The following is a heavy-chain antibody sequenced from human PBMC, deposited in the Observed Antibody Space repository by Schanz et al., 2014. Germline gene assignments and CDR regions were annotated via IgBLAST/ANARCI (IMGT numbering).Heavy chain of an antibody. Sequence: EVRLVESGGGLVKPGGSLRLSCAASGLSFSTYGMTWVRQAPGKGLEWISAISGSGVSTHYADSVKGRFTISRDNSKNTLDLQMNSLRAEDTAIYYCAKDLAAVGVFDYWGQGSLVTVSP. CDR3: AKDLAAVGVFDY. J-gene: IGHJ4*02. CDR1: GLSFSTYG. D-gene: IGHD6-13*01. V-gene: IGHV3-23*04. CDR2: ISGSGVST.